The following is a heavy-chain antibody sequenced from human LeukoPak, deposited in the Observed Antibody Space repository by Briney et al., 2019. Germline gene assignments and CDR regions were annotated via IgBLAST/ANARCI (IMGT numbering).Heavy chain of an antibody. D-gene: IGHD3-10*02. V-gene: IGHV4-39*07. Sequence: PSETLSLTCTVSGGSISSSSYYWGWIRQPPGKGLEWIGSIYYRGSTYYNPSLKSRVTISVDTSKNQFSLKLSSVTAADTAVYYCARDTMFGFDYWGQGTLVTVSS. J-gene: IGHJ4*02. CDR3: ARDTMFGFDY. CDR1: GGSISSSSYY. CDR2: IYYRGST.